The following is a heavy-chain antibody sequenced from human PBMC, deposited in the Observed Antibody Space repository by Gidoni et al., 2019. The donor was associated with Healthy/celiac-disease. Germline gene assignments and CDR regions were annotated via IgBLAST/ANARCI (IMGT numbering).Heavy chain of an antibody. V-gene: IGHV4-39*01. CDR1: GGSISSSSYY. J-gene: IGHJ3*02. CDR2: IYYSGST. D-gene: IGHD3-22*01. Sequence: QLQLQESGPGLVKPSETLSLTCTVSGGSISSSSYYWGWLRQPPGKGLEWIGSIYYSGSTYYNPSLKSRVTIAVDTSKNHFSLKLSSVTAADTAVYYCARQDDSSGYYRSDAFDIWGQGTMVTVSS. CDR3: ARQDDSSGYYRSDAFDI.